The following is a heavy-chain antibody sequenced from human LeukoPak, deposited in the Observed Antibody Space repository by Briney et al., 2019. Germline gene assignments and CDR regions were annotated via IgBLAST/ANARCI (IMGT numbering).Heavy chain of an antibody. CDR1: GFTFSSYA. CDR2: LSGSGDKT. Sequence: GGSLRLSCAASGFTFSSYAMSWVRQAPGKGLEWVSALSGSGDKTFYADSVKGRFTISRDNSKNTLYLQMNSLRAEDTAVYYCARDYYDSSGYYDYWGQGTLVTVSS. J-gene: IGHJ4*02. V-gene: IGHV3-23*01. CDR3: ARDYYDSSGYYDY. D-gene: IGHD3-22*01.